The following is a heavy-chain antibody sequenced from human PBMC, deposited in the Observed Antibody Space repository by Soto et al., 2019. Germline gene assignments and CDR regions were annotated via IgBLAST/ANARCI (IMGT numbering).Heavy chain of an antibody. CDR1: GGTFSSYA. V-gene: IGHV1-69*06. J-gene: IGHJ4*02. CDR2: IIPIFGTA. D-gene: IGHD3-16*02. Sequence: QVQLVQSGAEVKKPGSSVKVSCKASGGTFSSYAISWVRQAPGQGLEWMGGIIPIFGTANYAQKFQGRVTITADKSTSTAYMELSSLRSEDTAVYYCARETPHLYYDYVWGSYRYLDYWGQGTLVTVSS. CDR3: ARETPHLYYDYVWGSYRYLDY.